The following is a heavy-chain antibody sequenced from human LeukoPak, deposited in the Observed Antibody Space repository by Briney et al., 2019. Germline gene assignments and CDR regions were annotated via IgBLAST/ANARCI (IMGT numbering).Heavy chain of an antibody. V-gene: IGHV3-23*01. J-gene: IGHJ3*02. CDR1: GFTFDDYG. Sequence: PGGSLRLSCAASGFTFDDYGMSWVRQAPGKGLQWVSAISYNDGSTYYADSVKGRFTISRDNSKNTLYLQMNSLSAEDTATYYCAKDSPLLTIWGQGTMVTVSS. CDR3: AKDSPLLTI. CDR2: ISYNDGST.